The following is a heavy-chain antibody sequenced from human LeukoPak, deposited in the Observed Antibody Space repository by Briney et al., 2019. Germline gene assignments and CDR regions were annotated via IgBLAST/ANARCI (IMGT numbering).Heavy chain of an antibody. V-gene: IGHV4-59*08. CDR2: IYYSGST. D-gene: IGHD6-19*01. J-gene: IGHJ4*02. Sequence: SETLSLTCTVSGGSISSYYWSWIRQPPGKGLEWIGYIYYSGSTYDNPSLKSRVTISVDTSKNQFSLKLSSVTAADTAVYYCARVVWEAVATDYWGQGTLVTVSS. CDR1: GGSISSYY. CDR3: ARVVWEAVATDY.